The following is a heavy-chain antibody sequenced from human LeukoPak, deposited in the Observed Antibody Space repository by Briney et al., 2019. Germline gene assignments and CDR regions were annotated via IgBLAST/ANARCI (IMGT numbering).Heavy chain of an antibody. Sequence: GRSLRLSCVAPGFTFNTYWVNWVRQAPGKGLEWVAHIKQDGSEKYYVDSVKGRFTISRDNAKNSLYLQVNSLRAEDTAVYYCARGGKIAGYYYFYMDVWGKGTTVIVPS. CDR1: GFTFNTYW. V-gene: IGHV3-7*01. CDR2: IKQDGSEK. CDR3: ARGGKIAGYYYFYMDV. D-gene: IGHD2/OR15-2a*01. J-gene: IGHJ6*03.